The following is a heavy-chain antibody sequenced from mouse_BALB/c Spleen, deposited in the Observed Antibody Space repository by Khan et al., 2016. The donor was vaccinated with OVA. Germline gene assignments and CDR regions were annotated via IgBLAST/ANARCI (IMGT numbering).Heavy chain of an antibody. V-gene: IGHV9-3-1*01. J-gene: IGHJ4*01. CDR3: ARPPCFSYTMAY. Sequence: QIQLVQSGPELKKPGETVKISCKASGYTFTKFGMNWVKQAPGKGLEWMGWINTYTGEPTYAEDFKGRFAFSMETSASTAYLQINNLKDEDTATYVCARPPCFSYTMAYWGQGTSVTVSS. CDR2: INTYTGEP. CDR1: GYTFTKFG.